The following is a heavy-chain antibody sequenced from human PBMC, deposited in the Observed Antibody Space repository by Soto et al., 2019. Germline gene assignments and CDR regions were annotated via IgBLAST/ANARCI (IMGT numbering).Heavy chain of an antibody. CDR2: IKGDVSVT. J-gene: IGHJ6*03. CDR1: GVTFSSYW. D-gene: IGHD3-10*01. Sequence: EVQLVESGGGLVQPVGSLRLSCAASGVTFSSYWMHWVRQDPGKGLVWVARIKGDVSVTNYADSVKGRFTISRDNAKNTVYLQMNSLRAEDKDVYYCARGVPNYYYMGVCGKGTTVIVSS. V-gene: IGHV3-74*01. CDR3: ARGVPNYYYMGV.